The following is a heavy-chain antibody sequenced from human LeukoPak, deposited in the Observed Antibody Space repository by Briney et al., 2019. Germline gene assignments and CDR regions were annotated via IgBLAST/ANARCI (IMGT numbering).Heavy chain of an antibody. J-gene: IGHJ4*02. CDR3: ARDGDLTGMGFDY. CDR2: IYYSGST. Sequence: PSETLSLTCTVSGGSISSGSYYWSWIRQPPGKGLEWIGYIYYSGSTNYNPSLKSRVTISVDTSKNQFSLKLSSVTAADTAVYYCARDGDLTGMGFDYWGQGTLVTVSS. D-gene: IGHD3-9*01. V-gene: IGHV4-61*01. CDR1: GGSISSGSYY.